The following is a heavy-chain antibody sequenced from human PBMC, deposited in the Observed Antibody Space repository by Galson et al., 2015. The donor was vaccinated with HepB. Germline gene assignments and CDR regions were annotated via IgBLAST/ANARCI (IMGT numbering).Heavy chain of an antibody. CDR3: AKGEYYDSWTVLYMDV. CDR2: ISGSGGST. J-gene: IGHJ6*03. V-gene: IGHV3-23*01. CDR1: GFTFSSYA. Sequence: SLRLSCAASGFTFSSYAMSWVRQAPGKGLEWVSAISGSGGSTYYADSVKGRFTISRDNSKNTLYLQMNSLRAEDTAVYYCAKGEYYDSWTVLYMDVWGKGTTVTVSS. D-gene: IGHD3-3*01.